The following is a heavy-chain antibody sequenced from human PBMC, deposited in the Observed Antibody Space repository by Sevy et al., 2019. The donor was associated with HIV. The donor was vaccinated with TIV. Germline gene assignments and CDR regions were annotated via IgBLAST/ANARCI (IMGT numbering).Heavy chain of an antibody. CDR1: GFTFRTYA. Sequence: GGSLRLSCAASGFTFRTYAMNWVRQAPGKGLEWVSSITTSGRYTYSADSVEGRFTISRDNSQKTVYLQMNSLRVDDTAVYYCAKGYCSGGSCPRDYYYYGMDAWGQRTTVTVSS. D-gene: IGHD2-15*01. CDR3: AKGYCSGGSCPRDYYYYGMDA. J-gene: IGHJ6*02. V-gene: IGHV3-23*01. CDR2: ITTSGRYT.